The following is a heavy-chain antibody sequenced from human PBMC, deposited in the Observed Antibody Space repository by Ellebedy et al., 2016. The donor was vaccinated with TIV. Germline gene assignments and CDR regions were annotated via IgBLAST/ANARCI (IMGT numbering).Heavy chain of an antibody. CDR2: IYWNEDK. J-gene: IGHJ2*01. CDR3: AHREDYYDSSGRGYFDL. CDR1: GFSLSTSGVG. Sequence: SGPTLVKPTQTLTLTCTFSGFSLSTSGVGVGWIRQHPGKALEWLALIYWNEDKRYSPSLKSRLTITKDTSKNQVVLTLTNMDPVDTATYYCAHREDYYDSSGRGYFDLWGRGTLVTVSS. V-gene: IGHV2-5*01. D-gene: IGHD3-22*01.